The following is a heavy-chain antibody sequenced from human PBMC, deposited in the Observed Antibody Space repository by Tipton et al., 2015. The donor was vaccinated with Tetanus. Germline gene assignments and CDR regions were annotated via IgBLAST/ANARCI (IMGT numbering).Heavy chain of an antibody. CDR1: GGSISSYY. CDR2: IYTSGST. CDR3: ARERWELQVRAYNWFDP. J-gene: IGHJ5*02. D-gene: IGHD1-26*01. V-gene: IGHV4-4*07. Sequence: TLSLTCTVSGGSISSYYWSWIRQPAGKGLEWIGRIYTSGSTNYNPSLKSRVTMSVDPSKNQFSLKLSSVTAADTAVYYCARERWELQVRAYNWFDPWGQGTLVTVSS.